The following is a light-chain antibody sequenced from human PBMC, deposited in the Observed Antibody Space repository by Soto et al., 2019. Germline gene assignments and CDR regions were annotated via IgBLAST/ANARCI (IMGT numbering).Light chain of an antibody. CDR3: QQANSFPFT. Sequence: DIQLTQSPSFLSASVGDRVTITCRASQGISSFLAWYQEKPGEAPKLLIYDASTLQSGVPSRFSGSGSGTEFTLTINSLQPEDFATYYCQQANSFPFTFGPGTKVDIK. V-gene: IGKV1-9*01. CDR1: QGISSF. J-gene: IGKJ3*01. CDR2: DAS.